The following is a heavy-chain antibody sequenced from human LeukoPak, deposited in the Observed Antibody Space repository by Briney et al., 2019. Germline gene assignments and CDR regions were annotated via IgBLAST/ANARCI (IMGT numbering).Heavy chain of an antibody. V-gene: IGHV3-23*01. J-gene: IGHJ4*02. CDR3: AKDRNYDFWSGYPPGY. Sequence: GGSLILSCAASGFTFSNYAMSWVRQAPGKGLEWVSGISCSGGSTYYADSVKGRFTISRDKSKNTLYLQMNSLRAEDTAVYYCAKDRNYDFWSGYPPGYWGQGTLVTVSS. CDR2: ISCSGGST. CDR1: GFTFSNYA. D-gene: IGHD3-3*01.